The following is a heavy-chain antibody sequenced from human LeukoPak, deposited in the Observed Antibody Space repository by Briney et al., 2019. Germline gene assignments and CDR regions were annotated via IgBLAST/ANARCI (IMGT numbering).Heavy chain of an antibody. CDR3: TSSLGGIAVADYYYYYGMDV. CDR2: IRSKANSYAT. Sequence: GGSLRLSCAASGFTFSGSAMHWVRQASGKGLEWVGRIRSKANSYATAYAASVKGRFTISRDDSKNTAYLQMNSLKTEDTAVYYCTSSLGGIAVADYYYYYGMDVWGQGTTGTVS. D-gene: IGHD6-19*01. CDR1: GFTFSGSA. J-gene: IGHJ6*02. V-gene: IGHV3-73*01.